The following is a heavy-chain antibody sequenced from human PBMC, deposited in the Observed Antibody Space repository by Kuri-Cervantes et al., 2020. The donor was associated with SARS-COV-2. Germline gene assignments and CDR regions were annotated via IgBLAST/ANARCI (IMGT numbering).Heavy chain of an antibody. CDR1: GGSISSGDYY. CDR3: ARQYWSGFVNWFDP. V-gene: IGHV4-30-4*08. CDR2: IYYSGST. J-gene: IGHJ5*02. Sequence: SETLSLTCTVSGGSISSGDYYWSWIRQPPGKGLEWIGYIYYSGSTYYNPSLKSRVTISVDTSKNQFSLKLSSVTAADTAVYYCARQYWSGFVNWFDPWGQGTLVTVSS. D-gene: IGHD3-3*01.